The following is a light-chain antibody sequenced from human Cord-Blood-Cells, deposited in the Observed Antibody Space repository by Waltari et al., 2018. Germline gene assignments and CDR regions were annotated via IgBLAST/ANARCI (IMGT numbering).Light chain of an antibody. CDR1: QGIRND. CDR2: DSS. Sequence: AIQMTKSPSSLSASVADRLTITSSTSQGIRNDLGWYQQKPGKAPNLLIYDSSSLQSGVPSRFSGSGSGTDFTLTISSLQPEDFSTYYGLQDYNYPWTFGQGTKVEIK. J-gene: IGKJ1*01. CDR3: LQDYNYPWT. V-gene: IGKV1-6*01.